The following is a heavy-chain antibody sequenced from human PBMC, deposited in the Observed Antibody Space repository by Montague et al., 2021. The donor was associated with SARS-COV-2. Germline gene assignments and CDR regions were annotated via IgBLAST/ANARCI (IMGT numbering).Heavy chain of an antibody. Sequence: SLRLSWAASGFTFISYGMHWVRQAPGKGLEWVAIISYDGSNKYYADSVKGRFTVSRDNSKNTLYLQMNSLRAEDTAVYYCAKAIYCYGGSCYFYGMDVWGQGTTVTVSS. D-gene: IGHD2-15*01. CDR2: ISYDGSNK. CDR1: GFTFISYG. CDR3: AKAIYCYGGSCYFYGMDV. J-gene: IGHJ6*02. V-gene: IGHV3-30*18.